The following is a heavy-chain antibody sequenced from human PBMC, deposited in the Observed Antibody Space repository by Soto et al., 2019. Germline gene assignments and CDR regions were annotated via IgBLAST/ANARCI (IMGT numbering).Heavy chain of an antibody. V-gene: IGHV3-33*01. Sequence: QVQLVESGGGVVQPGRSLRLSCAASGFTFSSYGMHWVRQAPGKGLEWVAVIWYDGSNKYYADSVKGRFTISRDNSKNTLYLQMNSLRAEDTAVSYCARVGRYCSGGSCYPSGYFDYWGQGTLVTVSS. CDR2: IWYDGSNK. J-gene: IGHJ4*02. CDR1: GFTFSSYG. D-gene: IGHD2-15*01. CDR3: ARVGRYCSGGSCYPSGYFDY.